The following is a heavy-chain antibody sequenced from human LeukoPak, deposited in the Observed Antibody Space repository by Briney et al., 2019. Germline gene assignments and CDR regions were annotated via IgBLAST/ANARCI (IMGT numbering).Heavy chain of an antibody. D-gene: IGHD2-2*02. CDR1: GGFGDVPC. J-gene: IGHJ6*03. CDR3: SRDLYRSNYMDV. CDR2: IHPHGIF. Sequence: SETQSPTKALHGGFGDVPCCGSVRQPPGKGLEWIGEIHPHGIFYYNSSLVSRVTITIDTSKTQFSLRLTSVTAADAAFYYCSRDLYRSNYMDVWGQGSPVTVSS. V-gene: IGHV4-34*01.